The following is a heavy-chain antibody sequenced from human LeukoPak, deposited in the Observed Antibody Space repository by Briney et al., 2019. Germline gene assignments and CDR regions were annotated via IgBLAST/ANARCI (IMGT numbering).Heavy chain of an antibody. CDR3: ARSSAYCGGDRFLDV. J-gene: IGHJ6*02. D-gene: IGHD2-21*02. V-gene: IGHV1-2*02. CDR1: GYTFTGYY. CDR2: INPNSGGT. Sequence: ASVKVSCKASGYTFTGYYMHWVRQAPGQGLEWMGWINPNSGGTNYARKFQGRVTMTRDTSISTAYMELSRLRSDDTAVYYGARSSAYCGGDRFLDVWGQGTTVTVSS.